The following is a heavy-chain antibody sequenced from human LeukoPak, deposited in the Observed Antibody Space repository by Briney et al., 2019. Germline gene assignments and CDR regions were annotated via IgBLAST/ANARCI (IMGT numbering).Heavy chain of an antibody. D-gene: IGHD3-10*01. Sequence: ASVKVSCKASGGTFSSYAISWVRQAPGQGLEWMGGIIPIFGTANYAQKFQGRVTITTDESTSTAYMELSSLRSEDTAVYYCASDYGAMRPNWFDPWGQGTLVTVSS. J-gene: IGHJ5*02. CDR3: ASDYGAMRPNWFDP. CDR2: IIPIFGTA. CDR1: GGTFSSYA. V-gene: IGHV1-69*05.